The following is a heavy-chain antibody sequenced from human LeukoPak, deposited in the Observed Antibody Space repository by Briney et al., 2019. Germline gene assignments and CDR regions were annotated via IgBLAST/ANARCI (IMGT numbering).Heavy chain of an antibody. CDR2: ISYDGSNK. J-gene: IGHJ3*02. V-gene: IGHV3-30*18. D-gene: IGHD3-10*01. Sequence: GGSLRLSCAASGFTFDDYAMHWVRQAPGKGLEWVAVISYDGSNKYYADSVKGRFTISRDNSKNTLYLQMNSLRAEDTAVYYCAKGGSITSFDIWGQGTMVTVSS. CDR3: AKGGSITSFDI. CDR1: GFTFDDYA.